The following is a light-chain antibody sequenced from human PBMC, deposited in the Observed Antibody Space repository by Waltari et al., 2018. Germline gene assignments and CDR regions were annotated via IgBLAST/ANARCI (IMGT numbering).Light chain of an antibody. Sequence: DIQMTQSPSTLSASVGDRVTITCRASQSIDSWLAWYQQKPGKAPKLLIYDASSLERGVPSRFSGSGSGTEFTLTISSLQPDDFATYYCQQYNSYSMYTFGQGTKLEIK. CDR3: QQYNSYSMYT. CDR1: QSIDSW. J-gene: IGKJ2*01. V-gene: IGKV1-5*01. CDR2: DAS.